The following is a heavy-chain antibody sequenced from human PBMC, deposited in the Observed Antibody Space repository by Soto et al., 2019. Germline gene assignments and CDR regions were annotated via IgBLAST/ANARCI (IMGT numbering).Heavy chain of an antibody. J-gene: IGHJ6*02. CDR3: AKVRASYLSASYFYYGLDV. CDR1: GFTFSHYV. Sequence: PGRSLRLSCAASGFTFSHYVLSWVRQSPERGLEWVSSISGSGSSVYVADSVRGRFIMSRDLSTNTVSLQMNSLRAEDTAVYYCAKVRASYLSASYFYYGLDVWGQGTTVTVSS. V-gene: IGHV3-23*01. CDR2: ISGSGSSV. D-gene: IGHD3-10*01.